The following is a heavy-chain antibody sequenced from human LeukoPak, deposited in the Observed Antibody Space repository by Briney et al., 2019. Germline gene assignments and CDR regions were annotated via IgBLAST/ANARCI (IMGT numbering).Heavy chain of an antibody. Sequence: SSETLSLTCTVSGGSISSGSYYWSWIRQPAGKGLEWIGRIYTSGSTSYNPSLKSRVTISVDTSKNQFSLKLSSVTAADTAVYYCARDDSSGYVDAFDIWGQGTMVTVSS. J-gene: IGHJ3*02. D-gene: IGHD3-22*01. CDR1: GGSISSGSYY. CDR2: IYTSGST. CDR3: ARDDSSGYVDAFDI. V-gene: IGHV4-61*02.